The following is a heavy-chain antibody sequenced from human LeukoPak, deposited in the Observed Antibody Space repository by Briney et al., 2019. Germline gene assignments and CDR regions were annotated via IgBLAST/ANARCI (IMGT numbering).Heavy chain of an antibody. CDR3: ASGAKGYCSGGSCNRHDY. CDR1: GGSFSGYY. J-gene: IGHJ4*02. Sequence: SETLSLTCAVYGGSFSGYYWSWIRQPPGKGLEWIGEINHSGSTNYNPSLKSRVTISVDTSKNQFSLKLSSVTAADTAVYYCASGAKGYCSGGSCNRHDYWGQGTLVTVSS. D-gene: IGHD2-15*01. V-gene: IGHV4-34*01. CDR2: INHSGST.